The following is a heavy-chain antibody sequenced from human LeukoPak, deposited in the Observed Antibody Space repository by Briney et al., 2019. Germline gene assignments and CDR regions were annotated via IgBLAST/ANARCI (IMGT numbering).Heavy chain of an antibody. CDR1: GGSISSYY. J-gene: IGHJ3*02. V-gene: IGHV4-59*08. CDR3: ARHLSSGWSDDAFDI. D-gene: IGHD6-19*01. CDR2: IYYSGST. Sequence: SETLSLTCTVSGGSISSYYWSWIRQPPGKGLEWIGYIYYSGSTNYNPSLKSRVTISVDTSKNQYSLKLSSVTAVDTAVYYCARHLSSGWSDDAFDIWGQGTMVTVSS.